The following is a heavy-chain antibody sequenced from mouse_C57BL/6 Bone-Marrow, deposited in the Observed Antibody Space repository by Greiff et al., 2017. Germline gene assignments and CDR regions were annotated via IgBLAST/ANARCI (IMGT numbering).Heavy chain of an antibody. CDR1: GFTFSDYG. V-gene: IGHV5-15*01. CDR2: ISNLAYSI. Sequence: EVQGVESGGGLVQPGGSLKLSCAASGFTFSDYGMAWVRQAPRKGPEWVAFISNLAYSIYYADTVTGRFTISRENAKNTLYLEMSSLRSEDTAMYYCARPAGQGFAYWGQGTLVTVSA. D-gene: IGHD3-3*01. J-gene: IGHJ3*01. CDR3: ARPAGQGFAY.